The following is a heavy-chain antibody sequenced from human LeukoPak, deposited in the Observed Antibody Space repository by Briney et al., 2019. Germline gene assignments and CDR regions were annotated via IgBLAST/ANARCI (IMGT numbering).Heavy chain of an antibody. J-gene: IGHJ3*02. CDR2: INPSDGST. D-gene: IGHD5-24*01. Sequence: ASVKVSRKASGYTFTSYYIHLVRQAPGQGFEWMAIINPSDGSTTNSQKLQGRVTMTRDTSTSTVYMELSGLRSEDTALYYCARIRDGYNDAYDIWGQGTMVTVSS. CDR1: GYTFTSYY. V-gene: IGHV1-46*01. CDR3: ARIRDGYNDAYDI.